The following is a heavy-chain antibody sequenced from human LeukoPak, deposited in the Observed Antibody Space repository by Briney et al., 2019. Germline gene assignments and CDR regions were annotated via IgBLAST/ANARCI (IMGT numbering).Heavy chain of an antibody. CDR3: ARGRMVRGVIRYYMDV. D-gene: IGHD3-10*01. CDR2: INPNSGGT. V-gene: IGHV1-2*02. Sequence: ASVKVSCKTSGYTFTDYYMHWVRQAPGQGLEWMGWINPNSGGTNYAQKFQGRVTMTRDMSTSTVYMELSSLRSEDTAVYYCARGRMVRGVIRYYMDVWGKGTTVTVSS. CDR1: GYTFTDYY. J-gene: IGHJ6*03.